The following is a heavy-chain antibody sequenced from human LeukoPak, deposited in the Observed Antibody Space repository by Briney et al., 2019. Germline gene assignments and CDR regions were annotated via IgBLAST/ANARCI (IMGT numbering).Heavy chain of an antibody. J-gene: IGHJ4*02. V-gene: IGHV3-33*01. CDR3: VRDRLGVNYYDSSGFFDY. D-gene: IGHD3-22*01. CDR2: IWYDGSNK. Sequence: PGGSLRLSCAASGFTFSSYGMHWVRQAPGKGLEWVAVIWYDGSNKYYADSVKGRFTISRDNSKNTLYLQMNSLRAEDTAVYYCVRDRLGVNYYDSSGFFDYWGQGTLVTVSS. CDR1: GFTFSSYG.